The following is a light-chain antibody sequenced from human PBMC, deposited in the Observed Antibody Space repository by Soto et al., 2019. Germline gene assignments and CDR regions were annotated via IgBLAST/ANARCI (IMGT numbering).Light chain of an antibody. J-gene: IGKJ1*01. CDR3: QQYNKWPGT. CDR2: DAS. V-gene: IGKV3-15*01. CDR1: QSVSSY. Sequence: EIVLTQSPATLSLSPGERATLYCRASQSVSSYLAWYQQKPGQAPRLLIYDASTRATDIPARFSGSGSGTEFTLTISNLQSEDFVVYYCQQYNKWPGTFGQGTKVDIK.